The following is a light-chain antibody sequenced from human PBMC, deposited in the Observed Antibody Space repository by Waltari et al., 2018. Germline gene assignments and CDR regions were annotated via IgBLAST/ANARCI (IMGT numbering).Light chain of an antibody. CDR3: QQYGSSPLFT. V-gene: IGKV3-20*01. CDR2: GAS. Sequence: EIVLMQSPGTLSLSPGERATLSCRASQSVSSSYLAWYQQKPGQAPRLLIYGASSRATGIPDRFSGSGSGTDFTLTISRLEPEDFAVYYCQQYGSSPLFTFGPGTKVGIK. J-gene: IGKJ3*01. CDR1: QSVSSSY.